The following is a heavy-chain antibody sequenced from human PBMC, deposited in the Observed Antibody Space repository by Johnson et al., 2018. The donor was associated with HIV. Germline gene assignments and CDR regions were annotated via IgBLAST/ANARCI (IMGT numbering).Heavy chain of an antibody. Sequence: QVQLVESGGGVVQPGGSLRLSCAASGFTFSSYGMHWVRQAPGKGLAWVAFIRYDGSNKYYADSVKGRFTISRDNSKNTLYLQMNSLRAEDTAVYYCARGGVVTAIPHAFDIWGQGTMVTVSS. CDR1: GFTFSSYG. CDR3: ARGGVVTAIPHAFDI. CDR2: IRYDGSNK. J-gene: IGHJ3*02. D-gene: IGHD2-21*02. V-gene: IGHV3-30*02.